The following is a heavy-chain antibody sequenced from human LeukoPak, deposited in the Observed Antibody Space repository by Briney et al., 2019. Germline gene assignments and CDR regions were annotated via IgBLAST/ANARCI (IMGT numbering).Heavy chain of an antibody. D-gene: IGHD4-17*01. Sequence: ASVKVSCKASGYTFTSYYIHWVRQAPGQGLEWMGIINPSGGSTSYAQKFQGRVTMTRDTSTSTVYMELSSLRSEDTAVYYCARSRVREPFDYWGQGTLVTVSS. CDR1: GYTFTSYY. J-gene: IGHJ4*02. CDR3: ARSRVREPFDY. V-gene: IGHV1-46*01. CDR2: INPSGGST.